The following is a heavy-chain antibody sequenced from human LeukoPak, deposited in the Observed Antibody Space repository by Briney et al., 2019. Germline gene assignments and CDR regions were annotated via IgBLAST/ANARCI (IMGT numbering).Heavy chain of an antibody. V-gene: IGHV3-21*01. D-gene: IGHD4-17*01. Sequence: GGSLRLSCAASGFTFSSYSMNWVRQAPGKGLDWVSSITSTSSYRYYADSVKGRFTISRVNAKKSLYLQMNSLRAEDTAVYYCARAGDYDYWGQGTLVTVSS. J-gene: IGHJ4*02. CDR2: ITSTSSYR. CDR1: GFTFSSYS. CDR3: ARAGDYDY.